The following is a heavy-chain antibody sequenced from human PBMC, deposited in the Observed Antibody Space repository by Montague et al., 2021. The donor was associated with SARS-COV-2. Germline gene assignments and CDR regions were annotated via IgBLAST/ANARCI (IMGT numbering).Heavy chain of an antibody. Sequence: TLSLTCIVSISSISSDCYYWSWLRQPAGQGLEWIGRIYTSGSTNYTPSLKSRVTISVDTSKNQFSLKLSSVTAADTAVYYCARDGPTSGWSGLNWFDPWGQGTLVSVSA. CDR2: IYTSGST. D-gene: IGHD2-2*01. CDR3: ARDGPTSGWSGLNWFDP. CDR1: ISSISSDCYY. V-gene: IGHV4-61*02. J-gene: IGHJ5*02.